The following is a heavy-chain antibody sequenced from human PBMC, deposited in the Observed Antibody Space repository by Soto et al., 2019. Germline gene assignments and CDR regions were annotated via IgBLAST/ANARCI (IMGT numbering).Heavy chain of an antibody. CDR1: GFTFSSFG. Sequence: EVQLLDSGGDLAQPGGSLRLSCTASGFTFSSFGMAWVRQAPGKGLEWVSAISGSGDSSYYADSVKDRFTISRDNPTNTLYMQMNNLRAEDTAVYYCAKVVIGMFSHKHHFDHWGQGTQVTDSS. D-gene: IGHD3-22*01. J-gene: IGHJ4*02. CDR3: AKVVIGMFSHKHHFDH. V-gene: IGHV3-23*01. CDR2: ISGSGDSS.